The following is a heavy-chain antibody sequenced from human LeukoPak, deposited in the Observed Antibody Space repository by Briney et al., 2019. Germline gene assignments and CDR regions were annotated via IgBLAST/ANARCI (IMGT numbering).Heavy chain of an antibody. CDR1: GGSISSYY. CDR3: ARGDSSGYFGDY. D-gene: IGHD3-22*01. CDR2: IYYSGST. J-gene: IGHJ4*02. Sequence: SETLSLTCTVSGGSISSYYWSWIRQPPGKGLEWIGYIYYSGSTNYNPSLKSRVTMSVDTSKNQFSLKLSSVTAADTAVYYCARGDSSGYFGDYWGQGTLVTVSS. V-gene: IGHV4-59*08.